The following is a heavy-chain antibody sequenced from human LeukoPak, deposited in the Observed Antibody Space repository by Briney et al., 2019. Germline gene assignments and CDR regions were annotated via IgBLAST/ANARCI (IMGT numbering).Heavy chain of an antibody. CDR1: GFTFSSYA. CDR2: ISYDGSNK. D-gene: IGHD3-3*01. Sequence: GGSLRLSCAASGFTFSSYAMHWVRQAPGKGLEWVAVISYDGSNKYYADSVKGRFTISRDNSKNTLYLQMNSLRAEDTAVYYCARVSFWSGPLGYLDYWGQGTPVTVSS. CDR3: ARVSFWSGPLGYLDY. V-gene: IGHV3-30*04. J-gene: IGHJ4*02.